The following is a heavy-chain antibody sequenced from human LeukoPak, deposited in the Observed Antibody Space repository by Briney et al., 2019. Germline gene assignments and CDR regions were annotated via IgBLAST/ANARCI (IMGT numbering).Heavy chain of an antibody. Sequence: GGSLRLSCAASGFTFTTYAMTWVRQAPGRGLEWVSALSASGLSSYYAASVKDRFTISRDNSKNTLYLQMNSLRAEDTAVYYCAKDPDYYDSSGDAFDIWGQGTMVTVSS. J-gene: IGHJ3*02. V-gene: IGHV3-23*01. CDR1: GFTFTTYA. D-gene: IGHD3-22*01. CDR3: AKDPDYYDSSGDAFDI. CDR2: LSASGLSS.